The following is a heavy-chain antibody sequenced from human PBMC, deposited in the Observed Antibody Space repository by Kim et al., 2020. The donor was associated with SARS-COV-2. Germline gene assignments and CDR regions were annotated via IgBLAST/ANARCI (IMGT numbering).Heavy chain of an antibody. CDR3: ARDHSPRYYDILTGYYKGWVDP. Sequence: ASVKVSCKASGYTFTGYYMHWVRQAPGQGLEWMGWINPNSGGTNYAQKFQGWVTMTRDTSISTAYMELSRLRSDDTAVYYCARDHSPRYYDILTGYYKGWVDPWGQGTLVTVSS. CDR2: INPNSGGT. J-gene: IGHJ5*02. D-gene: IGHD3-9*01. V-gene: IGHV1-2*04. CDR1: GYTFTGYY.